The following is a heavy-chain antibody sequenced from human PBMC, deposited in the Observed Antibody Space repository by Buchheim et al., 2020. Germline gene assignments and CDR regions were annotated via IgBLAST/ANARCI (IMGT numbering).Heavy chain of an antibody. CDR3: ARGRGNRYYYDSSGTAYFDY. CDR1: GGSISSGGYY. V-gene: IGHV4-31*03. CDR2: IYYSGST. D-gene: IGHD3-22*01. Sequence: QVQLQESGPGLVKPSQTLSLTCTVSGGSISSGGYYWSWIRQHPGKGLEWIGYIYYSGSTYYNPSLTSRVTISVNTSKNHFSLKLSSVTAADTAVYYCARGRGNRYYYDSSGTAYFDYWGQGTL. J-gene: IGHJ4*02.